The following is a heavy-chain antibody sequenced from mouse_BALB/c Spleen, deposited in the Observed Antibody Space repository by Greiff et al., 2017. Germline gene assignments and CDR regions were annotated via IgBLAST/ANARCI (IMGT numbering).Heavy chain of an antibody. CDR2: ISNGGGST. CDR3: ARHDGLLPFDY. CDR1: GFTFSSYT. Sequence: EVQVVESGGGLVQPGGSLKLSCAASGFTFSSYTMSWVRQTPEKRLEWVAYISNGGGSTYYPDTVKGRFTISRDNAKNTLYLQMSSLKSEDTAMYYCARHDGLLPFDYWGQGTTLTVSS. J-gene: IGHJ2*01. V-gene: IGHV5-12-2*01. D-gene: IGHD2-3*01.